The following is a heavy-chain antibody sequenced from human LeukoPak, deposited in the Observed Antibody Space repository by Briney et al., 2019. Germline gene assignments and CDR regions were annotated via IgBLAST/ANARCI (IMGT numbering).Heavy chain of an antibody. CDR1: GFTFSSYS. J-gene: IGHJ4*02. Sequence: PGRSLRLSCAASGFTFSSYSMNWVRQAPGKGLEWVSSISSSSSYIYYADSVKGRFTISRDNAKNSLYLQMNSLRAEDTAVYYCAREGAWGTVPSPPYFDYWGQGTLVTVSS. V-gene: IGHV3-21*01. D-gene: IGHD4-17*01. CDR3: AREGAWGTVPSPPYFDY. CDR2: ISSSSSYI.